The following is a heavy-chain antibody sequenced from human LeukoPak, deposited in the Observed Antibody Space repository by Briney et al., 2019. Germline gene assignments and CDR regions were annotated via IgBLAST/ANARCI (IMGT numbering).Heavy chain of an antibody. V-gene: IGHV1-69*13. CDR2: IIPIFGTA. CDR1: GGTSSSYA. CDR3: ATLYCSSTSCFHYYYGMDV. Sequence: ASVKVSCKASGGTSSSYAISWVRQAPGQGLEWMGGIIPIFGTANYAQKFQGRVTITADESTSTAYMELSSLRSEDTAVYYCATLYCSSTSCFHYYYGMDVWGQGTTVTVSS. D-gene: IGHD2-2*01. J-gene: IGHJ6*02.